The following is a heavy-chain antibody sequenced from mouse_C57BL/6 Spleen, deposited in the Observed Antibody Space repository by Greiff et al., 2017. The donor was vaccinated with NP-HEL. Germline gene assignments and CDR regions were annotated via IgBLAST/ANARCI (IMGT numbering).Heavy chain of an antibody. CDR1: GYTFTDYY. CDR3: ARREYYSNCWFAY. D-gene: IGHD2-5*01. Sequence: VQLQQSGAELVRPGASVKLSCKASGYTFTDYYMNWVKQSHGKSLEWIGDINPNNGGTSYNQKFKGKATLTVDKSSNTAYMELRSLTSEDSAVYYCARREYYSNCWFAYWGQGTLVTVSA. CDR2: INPNNGGT. J-gene: IGHJ3*01. V-gene: IGHV1-26*01.